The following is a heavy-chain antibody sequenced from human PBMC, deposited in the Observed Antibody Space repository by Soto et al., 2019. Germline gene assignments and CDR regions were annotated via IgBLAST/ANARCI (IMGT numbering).Heavy chain of an antibody. Sequence: ASVKVSCKASGYTFTGYYLHWVRPAPGQVLEWMGLLNPNSGGTNYAQKFQGRVTMTRDTSISTAYMELSRLRSDDTAVYYCARVKQQLAHFDYWGQGTLVTVSS. D-gene: IGHD6-13*01. CDR1: GYTFTGYY. CDR2: LNPNSGGT. V-gene: IGHV1-2*02. CDR3: ARVKQQLAHFDY. J-gene: IGHJ4*02.